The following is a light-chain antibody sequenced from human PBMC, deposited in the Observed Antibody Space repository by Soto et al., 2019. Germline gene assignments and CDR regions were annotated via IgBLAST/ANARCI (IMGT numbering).Light chain of an antibody. V-gene: IGLV2-14*01. CDR1: SSDVGGYNY. J-gene: IGLJ1*01. CDR3: SSYTSSSTYV. CDR2: DVS. Sequence: QSALTQPASVSGSPGQSITISCTGTSSDVGGYNYVSWYQQHPGKAPKLMIYDVSNRPSRVSNRFSGSKSGNTVSLTISGLQAEDEADYYCSSYTSSSTYVFGTGTKAPS.